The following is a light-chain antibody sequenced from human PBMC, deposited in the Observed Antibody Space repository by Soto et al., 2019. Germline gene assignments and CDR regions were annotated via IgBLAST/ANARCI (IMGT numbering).Light chain of an antibody. CDR3: QQSYSTPFT. Sequence: DIVMTQSPDSLAVSLGERATINCKSSQSVLYSSNNKNYLAWYQQTPGQPPKLLIYWASTRESGVPDRFSGSGSGTYFTLTISSLQAEDVAVYYCQQSYSTPFTFGGGTKVEIK. CDR1: QSVLYSSNNKNY. CDR2: WAS. V-gene: IGKV4-1*01. J-gene: IGKJ4*01.